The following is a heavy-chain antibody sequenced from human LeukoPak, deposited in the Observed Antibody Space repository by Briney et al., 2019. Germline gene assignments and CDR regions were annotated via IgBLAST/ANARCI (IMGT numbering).Heavy chain of an antibody. CDR2: ANPRGGST. D-gene: IGHD3-22*01. J-gene: IGHJ4*02. V-gene: IGHV1-46*01. Sequence: ASLTVSSKASEYTFSNYYIDWVRQAPGQGLEWMGIANPRGGSTVYAQKLQARVTLTRDTSTTTVYMELSSLRSEDTAIYYCARDASITMIPNLGFDFWGQGTLVTVSS. CDR3: ARDASITMIPNLGFDF. CDR1: EYTFSNYY.